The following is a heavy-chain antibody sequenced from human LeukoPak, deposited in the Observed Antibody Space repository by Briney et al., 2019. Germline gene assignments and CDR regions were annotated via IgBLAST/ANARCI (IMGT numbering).Heavy chain of an antibody. D-gene: IGHD3-22*01. Sequence: SVKVSSKASGGTFSSYAISWVRHAPGQGLEWMGGIIPIFGTANYAQKFQGRVTITTDESTSTAYLELSSLRSEDTAVYYCARIAAYYYDSSGYYFFDYRGQGTLVTVSS. CDR3: ARIAAYYYDSSGYYFFDY. V-gene: IGHV1-69*05. J-gene: IGHJ4*02. CDR1: GGTFSSYA. CDR2: IIPIFGTA.